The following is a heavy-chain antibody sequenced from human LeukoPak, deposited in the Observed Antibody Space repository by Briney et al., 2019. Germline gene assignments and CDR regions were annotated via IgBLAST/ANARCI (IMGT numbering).Heavy chain of an antibody. D-gene: IGHD3-22*01. V-gene: IGHV3-66*01. CDR3: AREILNPYYYDSSGYSYYFDY. J-gene: IGHJ4*02. CDR2: IYSGGST. CDR1: GFTVSSNY. Sequence: GGSLRLSCAASGFTVSSNYMSWVRQAPGKGLEWVSVIYSGGSTYYADSVKGRFTISRDNSKNTPYLQMNSLRAEDTAVYYCAREILNPYYYDSSGYSYYFDYWGQGTLVTVSS.